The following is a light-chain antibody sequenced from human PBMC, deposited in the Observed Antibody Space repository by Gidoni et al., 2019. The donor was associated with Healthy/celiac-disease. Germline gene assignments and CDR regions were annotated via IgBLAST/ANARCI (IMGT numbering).Light chain of an antibody. V-gene: IGKV3-11*01. J-gene: IGKJ3*01. CDR2: DAS. Sequence: EIVLTQSPATLSLSPGERATLSCRASQSVRSYLAWYQQKPGQAPRLLIYDASNRATGIPARFSGSGSGTDFTLTISSLEPEDVAVYYCQQRSNWPPFTFGPGTKVDIK. CDR3: QQRSNWPPFT. CDR1: QSVRSY.